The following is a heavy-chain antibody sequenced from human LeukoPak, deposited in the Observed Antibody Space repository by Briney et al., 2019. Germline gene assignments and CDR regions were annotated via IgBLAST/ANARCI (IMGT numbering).Heavy chain of an antibody. D-gene: IGHD5-18*01. CDR1: GGTFSSYA. CDR2: IIPILGIA. CDR3: ARARDTAMGFDY. V-gene: IGHV1-69*04. J-gene: IGHJ4*02. Sequence: ASVKVSYKASGGTFSSYAISWVRQAPGQGLEWMGRIIPILGIANYAQKFQGRVTITADKSTSTAYMELSSLRSEDTAVYYCARARDTAMGFDYWGQGTLVTVSS.